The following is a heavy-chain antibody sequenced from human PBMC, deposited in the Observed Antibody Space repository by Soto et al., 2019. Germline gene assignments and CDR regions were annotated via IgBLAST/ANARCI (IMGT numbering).Heavy chain of an antibody. V-gene: IGHV3-7*01. CDR1: GFTVRSYW. J-gene: IGHJ4*02. CDR2: IKEDGSEI. CDR3: ARDIGFDYVN. D-gene: IGHD3-16*01. Sequence: GGPLRLSCTVSGFTVRSYWMRLVRQAPGKGLEWVASIKEDGSEIYYLHSVRGRFSISRDSAGNALHLTMNYLSAEDTGVYFCARDIGFDYVNWGQGNLVTVSA.